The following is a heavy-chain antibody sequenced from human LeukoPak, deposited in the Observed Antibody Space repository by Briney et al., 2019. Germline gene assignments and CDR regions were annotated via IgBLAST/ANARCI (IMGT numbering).Heavy chain of an antibody. CDR3: ARGPSRYYYGMDV. Sequence: SETLSLTCTVSGGSISSYYWSWIRQPPGKGLEWIGYIYYSGSTNYNPSLKSRVTISVDTSKNQFSLKLSPVTAADTAVYYCARGPSRYYYGMDVWGQGTTVTVSS. CDR2: IYYSGST. J-gene: IGHJ6*02. V-gene: IGHV4-59*01. CDR1: GGSISSYY.